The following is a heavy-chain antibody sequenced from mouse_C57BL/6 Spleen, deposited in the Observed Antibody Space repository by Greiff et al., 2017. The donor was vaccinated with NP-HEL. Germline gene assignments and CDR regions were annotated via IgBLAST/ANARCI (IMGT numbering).Heavy chain of an antibody. CDR1: GFTFSSYA. V-gene: IGHV5-4*01. J-gene: IGHJ2*01. Sequence: EVMLVESGGGLVKPGGSLKLSCAASGFTFSSYAMSWVRQTPEKRLEWVATISDGGSYTYYPDNVKGRFTISRDNAKNNLYLQMSHLKSEDTAMYYCARDAYSLDYWGQGTTLTVSS. CDR3: ARDAYSLDY. CDR2: ISDGGSYT. D-gene: IGHD2-10*01.